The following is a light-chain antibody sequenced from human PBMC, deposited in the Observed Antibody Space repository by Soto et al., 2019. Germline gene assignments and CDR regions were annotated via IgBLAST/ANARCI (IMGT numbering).Light chain of an antibody. J-gene: IGKJ4*01. CDR1: QSVSSN. Sequence: EIVMTQSPATLSVSPGERATLSCRASQSVSSNLAWYQQKPGQAPRLLIYGASTRATGIPARFSGSGSGTEFTLTIGSLQSEDFAFYYCQQYNKFPSLTFGGGTKVEIK. V-gene: IGKV3-15*01. CDR2: GAS. CDR3: QQYNKFPSLT.